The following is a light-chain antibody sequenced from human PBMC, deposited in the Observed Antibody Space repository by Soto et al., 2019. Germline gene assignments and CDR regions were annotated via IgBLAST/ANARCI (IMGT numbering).Light chain of an antibody. CDR3: CSYAGSSTVE. V-gene: IGLV2-23*01. CDR2: EGS. J-gene: IGLJ2*01. CDR1: SSDVGSYNL. Sequence: QSVLTQPASVSGSPGQSITISCTGTSSDVGSYNLVSWYQQHPGKAPKLMIYEGSRRPSGVSIRFSGSKSGNTASLTISGLQAEDQADYYCCSYAGSSTVEFGGGTKVTVL.